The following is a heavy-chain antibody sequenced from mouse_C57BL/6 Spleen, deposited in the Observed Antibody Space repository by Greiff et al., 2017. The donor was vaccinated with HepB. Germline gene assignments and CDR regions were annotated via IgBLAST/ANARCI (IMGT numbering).Heavy chain of an antibody. CDR3: ARFPVLYAMDY. CDR1: GFTFTDYY. Sequence: EVKLMESGGGLVQPGGSLSLSCAASGFTFTDYYMSWVRQPPGKALEWLGFIRNKANGYTTEYSASVKGRFTISRDNSQSILYLQMNALRAEDSATYYCARFPVLYAMDYGGQGTSVTVSS. CDR2: IRNKANGYTT. J-gene: IGHJ4*01. V-gene: IGHV7-3*01.